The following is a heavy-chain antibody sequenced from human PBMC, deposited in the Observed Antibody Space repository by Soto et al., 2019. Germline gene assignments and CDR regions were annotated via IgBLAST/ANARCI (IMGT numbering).Heavy chain of an antibody. J-gene: IGHJ6*02. CDR1: GFTFSSYG. D-gene: IGHD2-15*01. CDR2: ISYDGRKK. V-gene: IGHV3-30*18. CDR3: AKDEVLVEVVARDYYRMDV. Sequence: QVQLVESGGGVVQPGRSLRLSCVVSGFTFSSYGMHWVRQAPGKGLEWVAVISYDGRKKYYADSVKGRFTISRDNSKNTLYLQMNNRRAEDTAVYYCAKDEVLVEVVARDYYRMDVWGQGTTVTVSS.